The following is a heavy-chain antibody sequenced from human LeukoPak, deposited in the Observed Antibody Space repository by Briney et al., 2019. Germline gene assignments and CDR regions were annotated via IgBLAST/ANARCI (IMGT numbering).Heavy chain of an antibody. J-gene: IGHJ4*02. V-gene: IGHV3-7*03. D-gene: IGHD6-6*01. Sequence: GGSLRLSCAASGFTFNNYPMNWARQAPGKGLEWVASINHNGNVNYYVDSVKGRFTISRDNAKNSLYLQMNSLRAEDTAVYYCARDNRPRYWGQGTLVTVSS. CDR1: GFTFNNYP. CDR3: ARDNRPRY. CDR2: INHNGNVN.